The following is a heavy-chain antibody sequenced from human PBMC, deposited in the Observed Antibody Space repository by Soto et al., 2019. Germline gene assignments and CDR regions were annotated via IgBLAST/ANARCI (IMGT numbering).Heavy chain of an antibody. J-gene: IGHJ4*02. CDR3: ASPTFQLVLGGAPRTYAY. D-gene: IGHD3-16*01. CDR1: GLTFSDYY. CDR2: ISADGNTI. Sequence: GGSLRLSCVVSGLTFSDYYMNWIRLAPGKGLEWLSYISADGNTIYYADSVKGRFTISRDNAKNSVYLQMNGLRAEDPAIYFCASPTFQLVLGGAPRTYAYWGQGTLVTVSS. V-gene: IGHV3-11*01.